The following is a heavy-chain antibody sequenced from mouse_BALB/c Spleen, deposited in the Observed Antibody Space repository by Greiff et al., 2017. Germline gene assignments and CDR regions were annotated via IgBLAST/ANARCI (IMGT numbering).Heavy chain of an antibody. CDR1: GFTFSDYY. CDR2: ISDGGSYT. V-gene: IGHV5-4*02. J-gene: IGHJ4*01. Sequence: EVKVVESGGGLVKPGGSLKLSCAASGFTFSDYYMYWVRQTPEKRLEWVATISDGGSYTYYPDSVKGRFTISRDNAKNILYLQMSSLKSEDTAMYYCARDETREKYYAMDYWGQGTSVTVSS. CDR3: ARDETREKYYAMDY.